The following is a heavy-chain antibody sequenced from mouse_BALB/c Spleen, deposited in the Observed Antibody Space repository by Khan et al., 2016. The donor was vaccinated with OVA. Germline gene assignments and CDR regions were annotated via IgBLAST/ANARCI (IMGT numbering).Heavy chain of an antibody. J-gene: IGHJ3*01. V-gene: IGHV5-9-3*01. D-gene: IGHD1-3*01. CDR2: INSDGTYT. CDR3: ARHNFGPFAY. CDR1: GFTFSSFA. Sequence: EVQLVESGGGLVKPGGSLKLSCAASGFTFSSFAMSWVRQTPEKRLEWVATINSDGTYTYYPDSVKGRLTISRDNAKNTLYLQMNSLRSEDTAMYYCARHNFGPFAYWGQGTLVTVSA.